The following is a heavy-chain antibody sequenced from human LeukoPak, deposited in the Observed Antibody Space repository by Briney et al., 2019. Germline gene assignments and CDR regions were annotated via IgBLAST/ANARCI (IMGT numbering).Heavy chain of an antibody. Sequence: GSLRLSCAASAFTFSSYGMHWVRQAPGKGLEWVAVISYDGSDKYYADSVKARFTISRDNSKNTLYLQMNGLRPEDTAVYYCAKDISGGDCPDYWGQGTLVTVSS. V-gene: IGHV3-30*18. CDR1: AFTFSSYG. J-gene: IGHJ4*02. CDR2: ISYDGSDK. D-gene: IGHD2-21*02. CDR3: AKDISGGDCPDY.